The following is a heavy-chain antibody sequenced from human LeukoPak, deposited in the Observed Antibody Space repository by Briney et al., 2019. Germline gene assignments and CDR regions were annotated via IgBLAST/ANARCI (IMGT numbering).Heavy chain of an antibody. CDR3: ARDGFCSGGSCYGDY. V-gene: IGHV3-21*01. CDR2: ISSSSSYI. Sequence: GGSLRLSCAASGFIFSDHYIDWVRQAPGKGLEWVSSISSSSSYIYYADSVKGRFTISRDNAKNSLYLQMNSLRAEDTAVYYCARDGFCSGGSCYGDYWGQGTLVTVSS. CDR1: GFIFSDHY. J-gene: IGHJ4*02. D-gene: IGHD2-15*01.